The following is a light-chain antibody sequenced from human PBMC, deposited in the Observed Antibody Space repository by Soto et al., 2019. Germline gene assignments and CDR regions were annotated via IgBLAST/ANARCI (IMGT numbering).Light chain of an antibody. V-gene: IGKV3-11*01. CDR3: QQYNDWPPLT. CDR1: QSVSSY. Sequence: EIVLTQSPATLSLSPGERATLSCRASQSVSSYLAWYQQKPGQAPRLLIYDASNRATGIPARFSGGGSGTEFTLTISNLQSEDFAVYYCQQYNDWPPLTFGGGTKVDIK. J-gene: IGKJ4*01. CDR2: DAS.